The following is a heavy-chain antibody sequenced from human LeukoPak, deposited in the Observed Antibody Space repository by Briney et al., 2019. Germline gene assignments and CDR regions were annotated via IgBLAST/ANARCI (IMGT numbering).Heavy chain of an antibody. D-gene: IGHD6-13*01. CDR2: IYHSGST. Sequence: SETLSLTCTVSGYSISSGYYWGWIRQPPGKGLEWIGSIYHSGSTYYNPSLKSRVTISVDTSKNQFSLKLSSVTAADTAVYYCARDHAAATHTNYYYMDVWGKGTTVTISS. CDR3: ARDHAAATHTNYYYMDV. V-gene: IGHV4-38-2*02. J-gene: IGHJ6*03. CDR1: GYSISSGYY.